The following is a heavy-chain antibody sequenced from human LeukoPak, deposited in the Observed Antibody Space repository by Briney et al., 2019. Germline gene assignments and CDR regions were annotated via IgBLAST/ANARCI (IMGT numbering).Heavy chain of an antibody. D-gene: IGHD6-19*01. CDR2: ISYDGSNE. CDR3: AKDIGVWYSSGWRYYYYGMDV. V-gene: IGHV3-30*18. CDR1: GFTFSSYG. J-gene: IGHJ6*02. Sequence: GGSLRLSCAASGFTFSSYGMHWVRQAPGKGLEWVAVISYDGSNEYYADSVKGRFTISRDNSKNTLYLQMNSLRAEDTAVYYCAKDIGVWYSSGWRYYYYGMDVWGQGTTVTVSS.